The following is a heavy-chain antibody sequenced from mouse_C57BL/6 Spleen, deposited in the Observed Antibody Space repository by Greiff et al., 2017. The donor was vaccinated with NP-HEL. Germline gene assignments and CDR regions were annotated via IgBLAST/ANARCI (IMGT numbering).Heavy chain of an antibody. J-gene: IGHJ1*03. V-gene: IGHV5-16*01. CDR3: ARFTDYYGSAYWYFDV. D-gene: IGHD1-1*01. CDR1: GFTFSNYY. Sequence: EVKLEESEGGLVQPGSSMKLSCTASGFTFSNYYMAWVRQVPEKGLEWVANINYDGSSTYYLDSLKSRFIISRDNAKNILYLQMSSLKSEDTATYYCARFTDYYGSAYWYFDVWGTGTTVTVSS. CDR2: INYDGSST.